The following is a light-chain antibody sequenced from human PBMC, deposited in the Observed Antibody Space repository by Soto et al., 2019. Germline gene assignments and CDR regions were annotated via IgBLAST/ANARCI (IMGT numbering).Light chain of an antibody. V-gene: IGKV3-15*01. J-gene: IGKJ2*01. Sequence: EMVLTQSPVTLSVSPGEGATLSCRASQSVGSSLAWYQQKPGQPPRILIFGASTRVTGVPARFSGSGSGTEFTLTITSLQSDDFAVYYCLQYNHWPEYPFGQGPKVEIK. CDR2: GAS. CDR1: QSVGSS. CDR3: LQYNHWPEYP.